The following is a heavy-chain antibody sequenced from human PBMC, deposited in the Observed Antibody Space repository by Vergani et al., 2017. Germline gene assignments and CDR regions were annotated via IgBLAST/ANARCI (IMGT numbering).Heavy chain of an antibody. CDR2: IKSDGSIT. J-gene: IGHJ5*01. V-gene: IGHV3-74*01. D-gene: IGHD5-12*01. CDR1: GFGFSGYW. Sequence: EVQLVESGGGLIHPGGSLRLSCKGSGFGFSGYWMHWVRQGPEKGLVWVSRIKSDGSITNYADSVKGRFTISRDNAKNTLYLEMNSLRGDDTAIYYCVRARCSGPCFMSNWFDSWGQGTLVTVSS. CDR3: VRARCSGPCFMSNWFDS.